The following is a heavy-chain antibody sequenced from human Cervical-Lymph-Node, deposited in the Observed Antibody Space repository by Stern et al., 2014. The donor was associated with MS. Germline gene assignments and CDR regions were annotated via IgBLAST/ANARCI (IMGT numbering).Heavy chain of an antibody. CDR1: GYTLSEIY. D-gene: IGHD2-21*02. CDR3: ATHRGRVTYYYGMDV. CDR2: FDPEHGET. V-gene: IGHV1-24*01. J-gene: IGHJ6*02. Sequence: VQLVESGAEVKKPGASVKVSCKGSGYTLSEIYMHWVRQAPGQGLEWMGGFDPEHGETRYAQKFQGRVTMAEDRSTDTAYMELSSLRSEDTAVYYCATHRGRVTYYYGMDVWGQGTTVTVSS.